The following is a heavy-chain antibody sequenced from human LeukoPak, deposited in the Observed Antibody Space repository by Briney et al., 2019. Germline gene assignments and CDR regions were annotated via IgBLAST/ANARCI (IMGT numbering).Heavy chain of an antibody. V-gene: IGHV1-2*02. CDR1: GYTFTGYY. D-gene: IGHD5-24*01. Sequence: AASVKVSCKASGYTFTGYYMHWVRQAPGQGLEWMGWINPNSGGTNYAQKFQGRVTMTRDTSISTAYMELSRLRSDDTAVYYCARGGDGYNYNPFDYWGQGTLVTVSS. CDR2: INPNSGGT. J-gene: IGHJ4*02. CDR3: ARGGDGYNYNPFDY.